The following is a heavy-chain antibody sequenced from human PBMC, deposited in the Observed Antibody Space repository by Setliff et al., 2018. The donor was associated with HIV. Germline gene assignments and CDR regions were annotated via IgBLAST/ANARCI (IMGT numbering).Heavy chain of an antibody. Sequence: SETLSLTCTVSGGSIINNFWGWIRLPPGKGLEYIGYIYYSGNTDYNPSLKSRVTISVDRSKNQFSLKLNSVTAADTAVYYCARSPGVDTNMAFDYWGQGMLVTVS. CDR2: IYYSGNT. CDR1: GGSIINNF. CDR3: ARSPGVDTNMAFDY. V-gene: IGHV4-59*01. D-gene: IGHD5-18*01. J-gene: IGHJ4*02.